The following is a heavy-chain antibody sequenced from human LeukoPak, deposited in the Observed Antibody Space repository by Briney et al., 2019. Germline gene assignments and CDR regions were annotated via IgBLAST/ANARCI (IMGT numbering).Heavy chain of an antibody. V-gene: IGHV1-24*01. J-gene: IGHJ4*02. CDR1: GYTLTELS. CDR3: ATDLAGPNYYYDSSDPAHFDY. D-gene: IGHD3-22*01. CDR2: FDPEDGET. Sequence: ASVKVSCKVSGYTLTELSMHWVRQAPGKRLEWMGGFDPEDGETIYAQKFQGRVTMTEDTSTDTAYMELSSLRSEDTAVYYCATDLAGPNYYYDSSDPAHFDYWGQGTLVTVSS.